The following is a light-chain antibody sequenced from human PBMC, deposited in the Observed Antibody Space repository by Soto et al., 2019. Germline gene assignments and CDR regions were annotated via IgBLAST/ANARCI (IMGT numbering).Light chain of an antibody. CDR2: AAS. Sequence: DIQMTQSPASLSASVGDRVTITCRASQSISNYLNWYQQKPGKAPNLLIYAASSLRSGVPSRFGGSGSGTDFNLTISSLQPEDFATYSCQQFYTTLFTFGPGTNVEIK. CDR1: QSISNY. J-gene: IGKJ3*01. V-gene: IGKV1-39*01. CDR3: QQFYTTLFT.